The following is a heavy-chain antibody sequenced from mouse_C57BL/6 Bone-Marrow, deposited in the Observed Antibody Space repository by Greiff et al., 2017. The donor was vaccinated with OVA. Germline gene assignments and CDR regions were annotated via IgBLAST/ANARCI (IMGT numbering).Heavy chain of an antibody. CDR2: ISDGGSYT. J-gene: IGHJ4*01. Sequence: EVKLMESGGGLVKPGGSLKLSCAASGFTFSSYAMSWVRQTPEKRLEWVATISDGGSYTYYPDNVKGRFTISRDNAKNNLYLQMSHLKSEDTAMYYCARVPYYYGSSRYAMDYWGQGTSVTVSS. D-gene: IGHD1-1*01. CDR1: GFTFSSYA. V-gene: IGHV5-4*03. CDR3: ARVPYYYGSSRYAMDY.